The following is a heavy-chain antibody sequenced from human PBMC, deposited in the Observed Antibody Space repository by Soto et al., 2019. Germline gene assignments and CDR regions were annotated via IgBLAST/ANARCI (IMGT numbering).Heavy chain of an antibody. D-gene: IGHD1-26*01. Sequence: QVHLEESGGGVVHPGRSLRLSCAASGFTFNTYAVHWVRQAPGTGLEWVAVVSSDGSNKYYSDSVKGRFSISRDNSNNTLSLQMHSLRTEDTAVYYCARGAITVLRGVDYWGRGTLVTVSS. V-gene: IGHV3-30*04. CDR2: VSSDGSNK. CDR3: ARGAITVLRGVDY. CDR1: GFTFNTYA. J-gene: IGHJ4*02.